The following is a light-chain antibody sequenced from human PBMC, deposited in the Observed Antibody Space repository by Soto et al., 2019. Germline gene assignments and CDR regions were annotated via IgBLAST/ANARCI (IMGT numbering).Light chain of an antibody. CDR1: SSDVGGYNY. J-gene: IGLJ2*01. CDR3: SSSTSSSALSVV. CDR2: DVS. Sequence: QSALTQPASVSGSPGQSITISCTGTSSDVGGYNYVSWYQQHPGKAPKLMIYDVSNRPSGVSNRFSGSKSGNTASLTISGLQAEDEADYYCSSSTSSSALSVVFGGGTKVTVL. V-gene: IGLV2-14*01.